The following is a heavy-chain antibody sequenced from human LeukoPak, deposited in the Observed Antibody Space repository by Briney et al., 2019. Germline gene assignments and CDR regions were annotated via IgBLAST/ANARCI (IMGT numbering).Heavy chain of an antibody. J-gene: IGHJ6*02. V-gene: IGHV3-7*01. CDR2: IKEDGSEK. CDR1: GFTFSSYW. Sequence: GGSLRLSCAASGFTFSSYWMSWVRQAPGKGLEWVAYIKEDGSEKNYEDSVKGRFLISRDNAKNSLYLQMNSLRAEATAVYYCARGHYGMDVWGQGTTVTVSS. CDR3: ARGHYGMDV.